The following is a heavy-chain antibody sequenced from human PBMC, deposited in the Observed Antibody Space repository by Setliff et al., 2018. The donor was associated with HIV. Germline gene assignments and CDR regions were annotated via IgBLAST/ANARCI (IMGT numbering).Heavy chain of an antibody. CDR3: ARESLDGLDY. CDR2: IYSNGKT. D-gene: IGHD2-8*01. CDR1: GGSISSRSYY. Sequence: PSETLSLTCTDSGGSISSRSYYWSWLRQPAGKGLEWIGRIYSNGKTDYNPSLKSRVTISEDTSKNQFSLKVTAVTAADTAMYCCARESLDGLDYWGQGRLVTVSS. J-gene: IGHJ4*02. V-gene: IGHV4-61*02.